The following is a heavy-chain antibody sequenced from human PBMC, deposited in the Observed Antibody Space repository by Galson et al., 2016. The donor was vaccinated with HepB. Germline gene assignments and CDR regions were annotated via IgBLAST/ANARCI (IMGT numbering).Heavy chain of an antibody. Sequence: SLRLSCAASGFSFSSYSMNWVRQAPGKGLEWVSYISGTSSPTIYYADSVKGRFTISRDNAKNSLYLQMNSLRDEDTAVYYCARGVGPAYMDVWGKGTTVTVSS. CDR1: GFSFSSYS. J-gene: IGHJ6*03. CDR3: ARGVGPAYMDV. D-gene: IGHD5/OR15-5a*01. V-gene: IGHV3-48*02. CDR2: ISGTSSPTI.